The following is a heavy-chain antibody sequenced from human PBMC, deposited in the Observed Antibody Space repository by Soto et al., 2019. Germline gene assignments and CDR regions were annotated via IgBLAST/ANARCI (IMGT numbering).Heavy chain of an antibody. V-gene: IGHV1-58*01. CDR3: AAEGRTPGYYYGMDV. CDR1: GLTFTSSA. Sequence: GASVKVSCKASGLTFTSSAVLWGRQPRGQRLEWRGWIVVGSGNTNYAQKFQERVTITRDMSTSTAYMELSSLRSEDTAVYYCAAEGRTPGYYYGMDVWGQGTTVTVSS. CDR2: IVVGSGNT. J-gene: IGHJ6*02.